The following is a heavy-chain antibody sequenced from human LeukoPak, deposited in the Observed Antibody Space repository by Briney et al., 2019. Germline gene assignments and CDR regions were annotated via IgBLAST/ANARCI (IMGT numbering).Heavy chain of an antibody. Sequence: GGSLRLSCAASAFTFRSYAMHWVRQAPGKGLDWVAVISYDGSNKYYADSVKGRFTISRDNSKTTLYLQMNSLRAEDTAVYYCARSTVIGATISFDYWGQGTLVTVSS. J-gene: IGHJ4*02. CDR3: ARSTVIGATISFDY. CDR2: ISYDGSNK. V-gene: IGHV3-30*04. D-gene: IGHD5-12*01. CDR1: AFTFRSYA.